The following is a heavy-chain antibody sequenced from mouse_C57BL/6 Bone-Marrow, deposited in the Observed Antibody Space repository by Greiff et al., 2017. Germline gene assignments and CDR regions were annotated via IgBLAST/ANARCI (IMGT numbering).Heavy chain of an antibody. V-gene: IGHV14-4*01. Sequence: EVQLQQSGAELVRPGASVKLSCTASGFNIKDDYMHWVKQRPEQGLEWIGWIDPENGDTEYASKFQGKATITADTSSNTAYLQLSGLTSEDTAVYYGRGGYYYGSSWYFDVWGTGTTGTVSS. J-gene: IGHJ1*03. CDR1: GFNIKDDY. CDR3: RGGYYYGSSWYFDV. D-gene: IGHD1-1*01. CDR2: IDPENGDT.